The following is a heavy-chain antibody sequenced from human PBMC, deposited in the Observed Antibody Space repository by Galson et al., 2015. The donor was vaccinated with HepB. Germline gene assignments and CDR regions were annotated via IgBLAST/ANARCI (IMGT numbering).Heavy chain of an antibody. D-gene: IGHD2-21*02. V-gene: IGHV4-59*08. J-gene: IGHJ4*02. CDR2: FSYTGGS. CDR3: ARLRVTYFDS. Sequence: ETLSLTCTVSGASVSSHFWAWIRQPPGKGLEWIGFFSYTGGSNYSPSLRSRVAISADTSKNQLSLRLSSVTAEDTAVYFCARLRVTYFDSWGQGTLVTVSS. CDR1: GASVSSHF.